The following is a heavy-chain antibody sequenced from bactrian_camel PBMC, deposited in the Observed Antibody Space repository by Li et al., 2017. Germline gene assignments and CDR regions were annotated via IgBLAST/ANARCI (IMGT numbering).Heavy chain of an antibody. CDR1: GKTYSYC. D-gene: IGHD7*01. J-gene: IGHJ4*01. CDR3: AVDCVASGSRISRNFGL. Sequence: HVQLVESGGGSVQVRGSLRLSCTYSGKTYSYCMGWTRQAPGKEREEGVPVIYTNNGRTSYSDSEKGRFTISQDKATNTVYLQMNSLKPEDTAMYYCAVDCVASGSRISRNFGLWGLGTQVTVS. CDR2: IYTNNGRT. V-gene: IGHV3S63*01.